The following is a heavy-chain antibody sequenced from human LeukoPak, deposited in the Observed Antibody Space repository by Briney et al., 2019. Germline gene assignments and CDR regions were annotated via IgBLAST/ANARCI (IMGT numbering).Heavy chain of an antibody. CDR3: ASVNNYYGSGNFYD. J-gene: IGHJ4*02. Sequence: ASVKVSCKASGYTFTSYGITWVRQAPGQGLEWMGWINIDNGNTNYAQKFQGRVTVTTDTSTTTAYMELRSLRSGDTAVYFCASVNNYYGSGNFYDWGQGTLVTVSS. D-gene: IGHD3-10*01. CDR2: INIDNGNT. V-gene: IGHV1-18*01. CDR1: GYTFTSYG.